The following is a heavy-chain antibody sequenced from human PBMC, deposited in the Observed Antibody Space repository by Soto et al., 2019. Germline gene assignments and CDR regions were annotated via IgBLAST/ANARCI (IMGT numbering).Heavy chain of an antibody. V-gene: IGHV3-21*01. CDR3: ARAPGYGGYDWDFDY. Sequence: PGGSLRLSCAASGFTFSSYNMNWVRQAPGRGPEWVSSISPSGSYIYYADSVKGRFTISRDDAYSSLYLQMYGLRAEDTAVYYCARAPGYGGYDWDFDYWGQGILVTVSS. CDR1: GFTFSSYN. D-gene: IGHD5-12*01. CDR2: ISPSGSYI. J-gene: IGHJ4*02.